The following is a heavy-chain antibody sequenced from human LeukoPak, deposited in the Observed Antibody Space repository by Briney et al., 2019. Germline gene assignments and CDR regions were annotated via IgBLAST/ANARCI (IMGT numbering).Heavy chain of an antibody. Sequence: GGSLRLSCAASGFTFSSYGMHWVRQAPGKGLEWVAVISYDGSNKYYADSVKGRFTISRDNSKNTLYLQMNSLRAEDTAVYYCAKNPPTVTILFDPWGQGTLVAVSS. CDR3: AKNPPTVTILFDP. D-gene: IGHD4-17*01. V-gene: IGHV3-30*18. J-gene: IGHJ5*02. CDR1: GFTFSSYG. CDR2: ISYDGSNK.